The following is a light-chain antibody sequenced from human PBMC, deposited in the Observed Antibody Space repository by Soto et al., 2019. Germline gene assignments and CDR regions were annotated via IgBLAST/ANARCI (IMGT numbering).Light chain of an antibody. CDR2: AGN. CDR1: SSDLGNYNL. CDR3: CSFSGRSTYV. J-gene: IGLJ1*01. Sequence: QSVLTQPASVSGSPGQSITISCTDISSDLGNYNLVSWYQQHPGKAPKLLIYAGNKRPSGLSTHFSGSNSGNTASLTIYGLQAEDEADYYCCSFSGRSTYVFGTGTKLTVL. V-gene: IGLV2-23*01.